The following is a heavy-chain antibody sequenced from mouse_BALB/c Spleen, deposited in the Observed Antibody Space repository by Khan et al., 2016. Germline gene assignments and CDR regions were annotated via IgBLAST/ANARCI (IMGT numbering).Heavy chain of an antibody. Sequence: VQLKESGAELVKPGASVKLSCTASGFNIKDTYMHWVKQRPEQGLEWIGRIDPANGNTKYDPKFQGKATITADTSSNTAYLQLSSLTSEDTAVYYCLYDYDDGDYWGQGTTLTVSS. D-gene: IGHD2-4*01. V-gene: IGHV14-3*02. CDR3: LYDYDDGDY. CDR1: GFNIKDTY. J-gene: IGHJ2*01. CDR2: IDPANGNT.